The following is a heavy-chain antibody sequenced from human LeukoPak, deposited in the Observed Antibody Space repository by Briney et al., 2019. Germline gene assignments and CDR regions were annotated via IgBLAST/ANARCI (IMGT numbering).Heavy chain of an antibody. CDR2: IYPGDSDT. Sequence: GEYLKISCQCSGYIFTSYWIGWVRQLPGKGLEWIGIIYPGDSDTRYSPSFQGQVTISADKPISTAYLQWSSLKASDTAMYYCARPSTLRYCDWSPQYWGQGTLVTVSS. CDR3: ARPSTLRYCDWSPQY. D-gene: IGHD3-9*01. J-gene: IGHJ4*02. CDR1: GYIFTSYW. V-gene: IGHV5-51*04.